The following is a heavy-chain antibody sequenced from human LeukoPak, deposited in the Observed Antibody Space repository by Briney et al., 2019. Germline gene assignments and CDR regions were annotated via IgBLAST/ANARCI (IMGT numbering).Heavy chain of an antibody. D-gene: IGHD4-17*01. CDR3: ARQKPDYEGPYYFDF. V-gene: IGHV3-30*03. J-gene: IGHJ4*02. CDR2: ISYDGSNK. CDR1: GFTFSSYG. Sequence: PGGSLRLSCAASGFTFSSYGMHWVRQAPGKGLEWVAVISYDGSNKYYADSVKGRFTISRDNSKNTLYLQMNSLRAEDTAVYYCARQKPDYEGPYYFDFWGQGTLVTVSS.